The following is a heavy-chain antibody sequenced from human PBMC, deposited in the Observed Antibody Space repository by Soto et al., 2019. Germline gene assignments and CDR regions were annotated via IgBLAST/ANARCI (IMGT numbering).Heavy chain of an antibody. D-gene: IGHD2-15*01. J-gene: IGHJ6*02. CDR2: IIPIFGTA. Sequence: SVKVSCKASGGTFSSYAISWVRQAPGQGLEWMGGIIPIFGTANYAQKFQGRVTITADKSTSTAYMELSSLRSEDTAVYYCARVLTPGRSSNAYYYYGTDGWGQGTTVPVPS. V-gene: IGHV1-69*06. CDR3: ARVLTPGRSSNAYYYYGTDG. CDR1: GGTFSSYA.